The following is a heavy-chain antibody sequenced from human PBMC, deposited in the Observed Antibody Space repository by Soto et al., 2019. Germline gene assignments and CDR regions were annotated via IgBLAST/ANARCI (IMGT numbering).Heavy chain of an antibody. CDR1: GFKLSTFA. J-gene: IGHJ6*01. CDR2: LGDSGTKT. Sequence: GGSLILSLEASGFKLSTFAMSWVRQAPWKGLEWVSSLGDSGTKTYYAASVRVRFIITRDNSKNTVDLQMNSMRAEDTAVYYCAKEFDTSGYYSYYYAMGVWGQGTTVTVSS. V-gene: IGHV3-23*01. CDR3: AKEFDTSGYYSYYYAMGV. D-gene: IGHD3-22*01.